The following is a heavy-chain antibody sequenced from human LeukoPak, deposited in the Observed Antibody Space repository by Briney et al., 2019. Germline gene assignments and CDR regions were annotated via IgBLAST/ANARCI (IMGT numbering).Heavy chain of an antibody. Sequence: GGSLRLSCAASGFTFSSYAMHWVRQAPGKGLKWVAVISYDGSNKYYADSVKGRFTISRDNSKNTLYLQMNSLRAEDTAVYYCARGGGDSNFDYWGQGTLVTVSS. D-gene: IGHD2-21*02. J-gene: IGHJ4*02. CDR2: ISYDGSNK. V-gene: IGHV3-30-3*01. CDR3: ARGGGDSNFDY. CDR1: GFTFSSYA.